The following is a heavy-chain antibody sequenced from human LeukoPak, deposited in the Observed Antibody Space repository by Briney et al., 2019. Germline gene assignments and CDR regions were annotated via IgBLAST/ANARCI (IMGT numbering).Heavy chain of an antibody. CDR3: ASDKTAQLDNYYYYMDV. J-gene: IGHJ6*03. CDR2: INPSGGST. V-gene: IGHV1-46*01. Sequence: ASVKVSCKASGYTFTSYYMHWVRQAPGQGLEWMGIINPSGGSTSYAQKFQGRVTMTRDMSTSTVYMELNSLRAEDTAVYYCASDKTAQLDNYYYYMDVWGKGTTVTISS. CDR1: GYTFTSYY. D-gene: IGHD6-13*01.